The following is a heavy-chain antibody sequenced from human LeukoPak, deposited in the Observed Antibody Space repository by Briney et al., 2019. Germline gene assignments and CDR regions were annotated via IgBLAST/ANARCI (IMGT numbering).Heavy chain of an antibody. CDR2: IYYSGST. D-gene: IGHD2-21*01. V-gene: IGHV4-39*01. Sequence: PSETLSLTCTVSGGSISSSSYYWGWIRQPPGKGLEWIGSIYYSGSTYYNPSLKSRVTISVDPSKNQFSLKLSSVTAADTAVYYRARVNCGGDCYIPGDYYYYMDVWGKGTTVTVSS. CDR3: ARVNCGGDCYIPGDYYYYMDV. J-gene: IGHJ6*03. CDR1: GGSISSSSYY.